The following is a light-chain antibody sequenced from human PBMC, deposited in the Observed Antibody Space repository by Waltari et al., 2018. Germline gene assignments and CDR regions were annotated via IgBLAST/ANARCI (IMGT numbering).Light chain of an antibody. CDR3: NSYTSSSTWV. J-gene: IGLJ3*02. CDR1: SSDVGGYNY. CDR2: DVS. Sequence: QSALTQPASVSGSPGQSITISCTGTSSDVGGYNYVSWYQQHPGKAPKLMIFDVSKRPSGVSNRFSGSKSGGTASLTISGLQAEDEADFYCNSYTSSSTWVFGGGTKLTVL. V-gene: IGLV2-14*01.